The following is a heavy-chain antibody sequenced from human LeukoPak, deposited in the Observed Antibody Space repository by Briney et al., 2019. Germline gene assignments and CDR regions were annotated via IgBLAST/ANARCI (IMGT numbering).Heavy chain of an antibody. V-gene: IGHV1-8*01. D-gene: IGHD1-26*01. J-gene: IGHJ4*02. Sequence: ASVKVSCKASGYTFTSHDINWVRQPTGQGLEWMGWMNPDSGNTGYAQKFQGRVSMIRNASTSTAYLELSRLRSEDAAVYYCTRGSGGPIWGQGTPVTVSS. CDR2: MNPDSGNT. CDR3: TRGSGGPI. CDR1: GYTFTSHD.